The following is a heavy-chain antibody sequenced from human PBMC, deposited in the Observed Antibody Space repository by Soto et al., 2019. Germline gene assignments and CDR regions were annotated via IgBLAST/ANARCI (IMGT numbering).Heavy chain of an antibody. CDR2: IIPIFGTA. V-gene: IGHV1-69*13. D-gene: IGHD2-15*01. J-gene: IGHJ6*02. Sequence: GASVKVSCKASGGTFSSYAISWVRQAPGQGLEWMGGIIPIFGTANYAQKFQGRVTITADESTSTAYMELSSLRSEDTAVYYCAMGPLSSIDCSGGSCYPIKDYYYYYGMDVWGQGTTVTVSS. CDR3: AMGPLSSIDCSGGSCYPIKDYYYYYGMDV. CDR1: GGTFSSYA.